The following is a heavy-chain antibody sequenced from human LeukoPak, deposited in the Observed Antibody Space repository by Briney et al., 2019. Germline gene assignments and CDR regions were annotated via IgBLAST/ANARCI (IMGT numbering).Heavy chain of an antibody. Sequence: SVKVSCKTSGGTFNNSAISWVLQAPGQGLEWLGGIMPLFGTAGYAQRFQGRVTITKDESTRTVYLELTSLTSDDTAVYYCARDVHGDYGSGWFDPWGQGTLVSVSS. J-gene: IGHJ5*02. CDR1: GGTFNNSA. D-gene: IGHD4-17*01. V-gene: IGHV1-69*05. CDR3: ARDVHGDYGSGWFDP. CDR2: IMPLFGTA.